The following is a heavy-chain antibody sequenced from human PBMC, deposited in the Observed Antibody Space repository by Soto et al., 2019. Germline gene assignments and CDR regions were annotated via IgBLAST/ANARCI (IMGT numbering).Heavy chain of an antibody. D-gene: IGHD2-2*02. V-gene: IGHV3-21*01. CDR1: GFTFSTYS. J-gene: IGHJ6*02. Sequence: PVGSLRLSCVVSGFTFSTYSINWVRQAPGKGLEWVSSISSRSDIYYADSVKGRFTISRDNAKNSVSLQMNSLRAEDTAVCYCAREYTAWPLAYGLDVWGQGTTVTVSS. CDR3: AREYTAWPLAYGLDV. CDR2: ISSRSDI.